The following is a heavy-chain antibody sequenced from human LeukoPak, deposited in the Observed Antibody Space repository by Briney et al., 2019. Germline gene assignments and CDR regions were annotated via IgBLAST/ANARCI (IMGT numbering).Heavy chain of an antibody. CDR3: VRSSTYHLFDD. Sequence: SETLSLTCTVSGGSISSYYCSWIRQPPGKGLEWIGYMYYSGSTNYNPSLKSRVTISVDMSKNQFSLKLSSATAADTAVYYCVRSSTYHLFDDWGQGTLVTVSS. CDR1: GGSISSYY. V-gene: IGHV4-59*08. D-gene: IGHD2-15*01. CDR2: MYYSGST. J-gene: IGHJ4*02.